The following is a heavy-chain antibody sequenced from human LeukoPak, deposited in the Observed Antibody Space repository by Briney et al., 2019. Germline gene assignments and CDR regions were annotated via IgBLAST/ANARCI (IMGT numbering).Heavy chain of an antibody. CDR2: IYPGDSDT. D-gene: IGHD2-15*01. CDR1: GYSFTSYW. V-gene: IGHV5-51*01. CDR3: ARPRGYCSGGSCLNYYYYMDV. J-gene: IGHJ6*03. Sequence: GESLKISCKGSGYSFTSYWIGWVRQMPGKGLEWMGIIYPGDSDTRYSPSFQGQVTISADKSISTAYLQWSSLKASDTAMYYCARPRGYCSGGSCLNYYYYMDVWGKGTTVTVSS.